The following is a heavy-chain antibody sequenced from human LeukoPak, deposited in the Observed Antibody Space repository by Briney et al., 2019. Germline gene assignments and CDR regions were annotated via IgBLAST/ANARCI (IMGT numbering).Heavy chain of an antibody. D-gene: IGHD3-16*01. CDR1: GGSISSDTYF. Sequence: PSETLPLTCTVSGGSISSDTYFWGWIRQPPGKGLEWIANIYFTGNTYYNPSLKSRATISVDTSKNQFSLTLSSVTAADTAVYYCASEAHRGGGFDSWGQGTLVTVSS. CDR2: IYFTGNT. CDR3: ASEAHRGGGFDS. V-gene: IGHV4-39*01. J-gene: IGHJ4*02.